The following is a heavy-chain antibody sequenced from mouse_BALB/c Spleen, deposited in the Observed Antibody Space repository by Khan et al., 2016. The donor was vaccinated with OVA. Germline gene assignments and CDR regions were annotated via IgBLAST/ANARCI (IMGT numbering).Heavy chain of an antibody. V-gene: IGHV1S41*01. Sequence: DLVKPGASVKLSCKASGYTFTSYWINWIKQRPGQGLEWVGQIGPGRGNTYSNEVFSGKATLTVDTSSRTAYIQFRSLSSEDSAVYVCARSNYYGSGLDAIDYWGQGTSVTVSS. D-gene: IGHD1-1*01. CDR1: GYTFTSYW. CDR2: IGPGRGNT. J-gene: IGHJ4*01. CDR3: ARSNYYGSGLDAIDY.